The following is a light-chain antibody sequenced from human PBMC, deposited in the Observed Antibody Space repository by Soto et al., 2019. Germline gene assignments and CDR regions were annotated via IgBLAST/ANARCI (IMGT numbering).Light chain of an antibody. Sequence: EIVLTQSPGTLSLSPGERATLSCRASQSVSSSYLAWYQQKPGQAPRLLLYDASSRATGIPDRFSGSGSGTDFPLTISRPEPEDFAVYSCPQSGSSPPHYPFGQGPKLAIK. CDR1: QSVSSSY. CDR2: DAS. CDR3: PQSGSSPPHYP. J-gene: IGKJ2*01. V-gene: IGKV3-20*01.